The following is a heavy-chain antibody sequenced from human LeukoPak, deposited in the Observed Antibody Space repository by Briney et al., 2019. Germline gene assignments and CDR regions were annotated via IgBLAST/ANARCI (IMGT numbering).Heavy chain of an antibody. CDR3: ARVISNWFDP. J-gene: IGHJ5*02. V-gene: IGHV4-31*03. D-gene: IGHD3-16*02. CDR1: GGSISSGGYY. Sequence: SETLSLTCTVSGGSISSGGYYWSWIRQHPGKGLEWIGYIYYSGSTYYNPSLKSRVTISVDTSKNQFSLKLSSVTAADTAVYYCARVISNWFDPWGQGTLVTVSS. CDR2: IYYSGST.